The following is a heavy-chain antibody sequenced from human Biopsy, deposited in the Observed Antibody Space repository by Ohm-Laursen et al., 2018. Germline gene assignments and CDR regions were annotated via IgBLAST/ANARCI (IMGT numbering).Heavy chain of an antibody. CDR1: GDTLTTSA. J-gene: IGHJ6*02. D-gene: IGHD3-10*01. CDR2: IIPILGTV. CDR3: ASGDIGGIGLDV. V-gene: IGHV1-69*04. Sequence: SSVKVSCKASGDTLTTSAISWVRQVPGQGLDWMGRIIPILGTVDYGQNFQGRVTIRADTSTTFLELTSLRYDDTAVYYCASGDIGGIGLDVWGLGTTVTVSS.